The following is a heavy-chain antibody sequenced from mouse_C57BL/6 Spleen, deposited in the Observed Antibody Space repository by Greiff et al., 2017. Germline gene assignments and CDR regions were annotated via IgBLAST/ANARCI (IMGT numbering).Heavy chain of an antibody. J-gene: IGHJ3*01. D-gene: IGHD2-4*01. CDR1: GFTFSDYY. Sequence: EVNVVESGGGLVQPGGSLKLSCAASGFTFSDYYMYWVRQTPEKRLEWVAYISNGGGSTYYPDTVKGRFTISRDTAKNTLYLQMSRLKSEDTAMYYCARQGNDYDGFAYWGQGTLVTVSA. V-gene: IGHV5-12*01. CDR3: ARQGNDYDGFAY. CDR2: ISNGGGST.